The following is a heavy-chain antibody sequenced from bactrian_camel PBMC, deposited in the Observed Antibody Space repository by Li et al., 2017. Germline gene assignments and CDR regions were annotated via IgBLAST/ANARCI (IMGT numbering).Heavy chain of an antibody. D-gene: IGHD2*01. CDR2: ISTDYGST. CDR1: GYEDSRNC. CDR3: AALPRGFCGPGGTWKSQLNSGY. J-gene: IGHJ6*01. V-gene: IGHV3S1*01. Sequence: HVQLVESGGGSVQAGGSLELSCAASGYEDSRNCMGWFRQAPGKEREGVAAISTDYGSTYYADSVKGRFTISQDIAKRTVYLQMNSLKFEDTAMYYCAALPRGFCGPGGTWKSQLNSGYWGQGTQVTVS.